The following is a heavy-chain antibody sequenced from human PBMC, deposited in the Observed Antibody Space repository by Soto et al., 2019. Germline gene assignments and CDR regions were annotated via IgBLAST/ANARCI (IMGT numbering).Heavy chain of an antibody. Sequence: SETLSLTCTVSGGSISSGGYYWSWIRQHPGKGLEWIGYIYYSGSTYYNPSLKSRVTISVDTSKNQFSLKLSSVTAADTAVYYCARASHFDPPGMDVWGQGTTVTVSS. CDR2: IYYSGST. CDR3: ARASHFDPPGMDV. V-gene: IGHV4-31*03. J-gene: IGHJ6*02. CDR1: GGSISSGGYY.